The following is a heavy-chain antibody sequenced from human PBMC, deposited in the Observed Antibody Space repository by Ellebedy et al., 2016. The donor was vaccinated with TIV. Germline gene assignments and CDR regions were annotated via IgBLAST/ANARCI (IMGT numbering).Heavy chain of an antibody. D-gene: IGHD3-22*01. V-gene: IGHV4-30-2*01. CDR3: ARGRSGYHIDS. J-gene: IGHJ5*01. CDR1: GGSINSGGDS. Sequence: SETLSLTXAVSGGSINSGGDSWSWLRQPPGKALEWIGYIYLDRTTYYNPSLKSRVTISVDRSKNQLSLRLTSVTAADTAVYYCARGRSGYHIDSWGQGTLVTVSS. CDR2: IYLDRTT.